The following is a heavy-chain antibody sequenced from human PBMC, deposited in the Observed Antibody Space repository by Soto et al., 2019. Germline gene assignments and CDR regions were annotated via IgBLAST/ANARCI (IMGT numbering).Heavy chain of an antibody. D-gene: IGHD3-10*01. CDR2: ISSSSSYI. CDR1: GVTCSSYS. V-gene: IGHV3-21*04. CDR3: AKKFQPGSNYYFDY. Sequence: GGSLRLSCAASGVTCSSYSMNWVRQAPGKGLEWVSSISSSSSYIYYADSVKGRFTISRDNSENTLYLQMNSLRAEDTALYYCAKKFQPGSNYYFDYWGHGTLVTVSS. J-gene: IGHJ4*01.